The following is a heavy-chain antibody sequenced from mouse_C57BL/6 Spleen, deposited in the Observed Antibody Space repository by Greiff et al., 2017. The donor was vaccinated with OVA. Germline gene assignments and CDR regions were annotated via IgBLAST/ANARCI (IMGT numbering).Heavy chain of an antibody. Sequence: EVQLVESEGGLVQPGSSMKLSCTASGFTFSDYYMAWVRQVPEKGLEWVANINYDGSSTYYLDSLKSRFIISRDNAKNIIYLQMSSLKSEDTATYYCARDRLYGSSYEYFDVWGTGTTVTVS. D-gene: IGHD1-1*01. CDR2: INYDGSST. J-gene: IGHJ1*03. CDR1: GFTFSDYY. V-gene: IGHV5-16*01. CDR3: ARDRLYGSSYEYFDV.